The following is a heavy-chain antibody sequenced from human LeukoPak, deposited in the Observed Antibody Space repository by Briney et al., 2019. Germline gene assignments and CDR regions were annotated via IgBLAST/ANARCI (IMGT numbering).Heavy chain of an antibody. Sequence: ASVKASCKASGYTFTSYDINWVRQATGQGLEWMGWMNPNSGNTGYAQKFQGRVTMTRNTSISTAYMELSSLRSEDTAVYYCARSGVVVPAAMNYYYGMDVWGQGTTVTVSS. CDR1: GYTFTSYD. CDR2: MNPNSGNT. D-gene: IGHD2-2*01. CDR3: ARSGVVVPAAMNYYYGMDV. J-gene: IGHJ6*02. V-gene: IGHV1-8*01.